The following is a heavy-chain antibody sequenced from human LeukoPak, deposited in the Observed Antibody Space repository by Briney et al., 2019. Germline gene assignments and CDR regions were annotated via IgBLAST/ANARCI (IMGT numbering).Heavy chain of an antibody. Sequence: SETLSLTCTVSGGPINSNSFYWVWIRQPPGKGLEWIGSIFYSGNTYYNPSLKSRVTISVDTSKNQFSLKLSSVTAADTAVYYCAKGDPFRAGWFDPWGQGILVTVSS. CDR2: IFYSGNT. CDR1: GGPINSNSFY. J-gene: IGHJ5*02. V-gene: IGHV4-39*07. CDR3: AKGDPFRAGWFDP. D-gene: IGHD6-13*01.